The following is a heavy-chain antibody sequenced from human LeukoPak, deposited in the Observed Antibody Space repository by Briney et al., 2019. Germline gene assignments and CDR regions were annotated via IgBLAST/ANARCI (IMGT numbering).Heavy chain of an antibody. J-gene: IGHJ4*02. V-gene: IGHV3-21*01. Sequence: GGSLRLSCAASGFTFSTYNMNWVRQAPGKGLEWVSSISSSSSDIYYADSMKGRFNISRDNAKNSVYLQMNSLRAEDTAVYYCARDGAVGSGNEFDHWGQGTLVTVSS. CDR3: ARDGAVGSGNEFDH. CDR2: ISSSSSDI. CDR1: GFTFSTYN. D-gene: IGHD5-12*01.